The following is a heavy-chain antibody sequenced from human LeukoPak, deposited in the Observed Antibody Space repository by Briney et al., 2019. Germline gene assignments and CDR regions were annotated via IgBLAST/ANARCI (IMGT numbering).Heavy chain of an antibody. CDR1: GYFFNSYW. D-gene: IGHD5-24*01. CDR2: IYPSDLDI. J-gene: IGHJ4*02. V-gene: IGHV5-51*01. Sequence: GESRKISCEGSGYFFNSYWIAWVRQMPGKGLEGMGIIYPSDLDIRYSPSFQGQVTMSVDKSNSIAYLQWNSLKASDTGMYFCARGDPTGGNYHTLDYWGQGTLVTVPS. CDR3: ARGDPTGGNYHTLDY.